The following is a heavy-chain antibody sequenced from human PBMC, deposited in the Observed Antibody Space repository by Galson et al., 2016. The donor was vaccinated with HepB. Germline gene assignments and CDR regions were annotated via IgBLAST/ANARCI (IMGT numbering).Heavy chain of an antibody. D-gene: IGHD1-26*01. V-gene: IGHV4-61*08. J-gene: IGHJ6*02. CDR2: VFDSGST. CDR1: GGSVSSSGYS. Sequence: SETLSLTCTVSGGSVSSSGYSWIWIRQPPGKGLEWIGHVFDSGSTGYNPSLKSRVTILLDTAKNQFSLKMTSVTAADTAVYYCARDSSFSWSYYFYGTDVWGQGTSVTVFS. CDR3: ARDSSFSWSYYFYGTDV.